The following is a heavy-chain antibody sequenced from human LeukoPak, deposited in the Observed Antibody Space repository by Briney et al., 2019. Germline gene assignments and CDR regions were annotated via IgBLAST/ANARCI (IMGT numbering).Heavy chain of an antibody. CDR3: ATHCSSISCSLATFDI. J-gene: IGHJ3*02. V-gene: IGHV3-7*01. CDR2: IKQDGSEK. D-gene: IGHD2-2*01. Sequence: GGSLRLSCAASGFTFSSYWMSWVRQAPGKGLEWVANIKQDGSEKYYVDSVKGRFTISRDNAKNSLYLQMNSLRAEDTAVYYCATHCSSISCSLATFDIWGQGTMVTVSS. CDR1: GFTFSSYW.